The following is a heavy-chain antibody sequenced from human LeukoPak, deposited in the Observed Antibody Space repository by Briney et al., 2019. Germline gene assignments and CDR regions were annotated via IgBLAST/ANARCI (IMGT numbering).Heavy chain of an antibody. D-gene: IGHD6-19*01. Sequence: PGGSLRLSCVASGFAFGDYAMGWVRQAPGKGLEWVSAITNSGGSTYYADSVQGRFTTSRDNPKNTLYLQMKSLRVEDTAVYYCVKEAVTPHFDYWGQGTLVTVSS. J-gene: IGHJ4*02. CDR2: ITNSGGST. CDR1: GFAFGDYA. CDR3: VKEAVTPHFDY. V-gene: IGHV3-23*01.